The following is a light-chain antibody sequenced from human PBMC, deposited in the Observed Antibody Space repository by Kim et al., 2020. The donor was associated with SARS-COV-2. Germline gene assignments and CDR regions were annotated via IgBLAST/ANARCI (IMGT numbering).Light chain of an antibody. CDR1: KLGDKY. Sequence: SYELTQPPSVSVSPGQTASITCSGDKLGDKYACWYQKKSGQSPVLVIYQDSKRPSGIPERFSGSNSGNTATLTISGTQAMDEADYYCQAWDSSTHWVFGGGTQLTVL. CDR2: QDS. V-gene: IGLV3-1*01. J-gene: IGLJ3*02. CDR3: QAWDSSTHWV.